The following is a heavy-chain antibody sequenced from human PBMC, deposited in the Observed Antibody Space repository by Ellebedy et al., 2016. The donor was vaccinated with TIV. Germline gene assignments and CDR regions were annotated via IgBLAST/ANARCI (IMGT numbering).Heavy chain of an antibody. CDR1: GCPISSYY. CDR2: ISYSGST. CDR3: ARGLNSSGYYPDAFDT. J-gene: IGHJ3*02. V-gene: IGHV4-59*12. Sequence: MPSETLSLTCTVSGCPISSYYWSWIRQPPGKRLEWIGYISYSGSTYYNPSLKSRVTISVDTSKNQFSLKLSSVTAEDTAVYYCARGLNSSGYYPDAFDTWGQGTMVTVSS. D-gene: IGHD3-22*01.